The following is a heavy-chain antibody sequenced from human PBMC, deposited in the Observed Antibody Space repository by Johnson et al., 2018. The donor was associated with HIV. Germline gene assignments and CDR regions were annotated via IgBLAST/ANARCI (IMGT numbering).Heavy chain of an antibody. CDR1: GFSFSSYA. CDR2: MSFDGSNK. Sequence: QVQLVESGGGLVQPGRSLRLSCAASGFSFSSYAMHWVRQAPGKGLEWVALMSFDGSNKYYADSVKGRFTISRDNSKNTLYLQMNSLRTEDTAVYYCATEARGVHGTLRFLEWSDGFDIWGQGTMVTVSS. CDR3: ATEARGVHGTLRFLEWSDGFDI. D-gene: IGHD3-3*01. V-gene: IGHV3-30*04. J-gene: IGHJ3*02.